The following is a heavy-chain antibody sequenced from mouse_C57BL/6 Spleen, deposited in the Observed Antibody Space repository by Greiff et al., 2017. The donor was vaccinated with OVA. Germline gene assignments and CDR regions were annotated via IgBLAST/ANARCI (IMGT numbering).Heavy chain of an antibody. CDR1: GFSLTSYG. J-gene: IGHJ1*03. V-gene: IGHV2-6-1*01. CDR2: IWSDGST. Sequence: VKLVESGPGLVAPSQSLSITCTVSGFSLTSYGVHWVRQPPGKGLEWLVVIWSDGSTTYNSALKSRLSISKDNSKSQVFVKMNSLQTDDTAMYYCARHRGGYCWYFDVWGTGTTVTVSS. D-gene: IGHD2-3*01. CDR3: ARHRGGYCWYFDV.